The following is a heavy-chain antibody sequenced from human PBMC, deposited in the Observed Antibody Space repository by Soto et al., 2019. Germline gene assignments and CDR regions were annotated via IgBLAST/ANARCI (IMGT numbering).Heavy chain of an antibody. J-gene: IGHJ4*02. Sequence: QVQLVESGGGLVKPGGSLRLSCAASGFTFSDYYMSWIRQAPGKGLEWVSYISSSSSYTNYADSVKGRFTISRDNAKNSLYLQMNSLRAEDTAVYYCARHLHDYGDYGYFDYWGQGTQVTVSS. CDR1: GFTFSDYY. CDR3: ARHLHDYGDYGYFDY. V-gene: IGHV3-11*06. D-gene: IGHD4-17*01. CDR2: ISSSSSYT.